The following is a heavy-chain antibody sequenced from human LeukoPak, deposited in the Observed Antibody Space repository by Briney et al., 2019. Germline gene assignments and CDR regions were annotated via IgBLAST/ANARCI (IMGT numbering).Heavy chain of an antibody. CDR2: ISGSGDST. CDR1: GFTFSNYA. V-gene: IGHV3-23*01. J-gene: IGHJ4*02. D-gene: IGHD2-15*01. Sequence: PGGSLRLSCAASGFTFSNYAMSWVRQAPGKGLEWVSDISGSGDSTNYADSVKGRFTISRDNSKNTLYLQMNSLRAEDTAVYYCAKDIGYCSGGSCYLYDYWGQGTLVTVSS. CDR3: AKDIGYCSGGSCYLYDY.